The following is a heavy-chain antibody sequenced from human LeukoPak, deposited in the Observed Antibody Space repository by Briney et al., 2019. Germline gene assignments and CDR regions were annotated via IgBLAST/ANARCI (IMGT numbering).Heavy chain of an antibody. CDR2: ISSSSSTI. Sequence: GGSLRLSCAASGFTFSSYAMSWVRQAPGKGLEWVSYISSSSSTIYYADSVKGRFTISRDNAKNSLYLQMNSLRAEDTAVYYCARDAAYDFWANWFDPWGQGTLVTVSS. V-gene: IGHV3-48*01. D-gene: IGHD3-3*01. J-gene: IGHJ5*02. CDR3: ARDAAYDFWANWFDP. CDR1: GFTFSSYA.